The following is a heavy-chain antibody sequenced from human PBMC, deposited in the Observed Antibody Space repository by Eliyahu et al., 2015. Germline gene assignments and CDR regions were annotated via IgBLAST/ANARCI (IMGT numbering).Heavy chain of an antibody. J-gene: IGHJ4*02. CDR2: VSFDGSNV. Sequence: VQLVESGGGVVQPGRSLRXSCAXSGFXFSHYGMHWVRQAPGKGLEWVAAVSFDGSNVHSADSVKDRFSISRDNSKNTLSLQMNSLRPEDTAVYFCAKEFRSSRLAVSAAYCDSWGQGTLVTVTA. V-gene: IGHV3-30*18. D-gene: IGHD6-19*01. CDR3: AKEFRSSRLAVSAAYCDS. CDR1: GFXFSHYG.